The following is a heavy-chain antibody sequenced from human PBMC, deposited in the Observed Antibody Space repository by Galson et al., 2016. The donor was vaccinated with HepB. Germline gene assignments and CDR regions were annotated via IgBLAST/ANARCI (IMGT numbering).Heavy chain of an antibody. CDR2: IIPIFGTA. V-gene: IGHV1-69*13. CDR3: ARGYGGGYGYFDL. Sequence: SVKVSCKVSGGTFSSYAISWVRQAPGQGLEWMGGIIPIFGTANYAQKFQGRVTITADESTSTAYMELSSLRSEDTAVYYCARGYGGGYGYFDLWGRGTLVTVSS. J-gene: IGHJ2*01. CDR1: GGTFSSYA. D-gene: IGHD4-23*01.